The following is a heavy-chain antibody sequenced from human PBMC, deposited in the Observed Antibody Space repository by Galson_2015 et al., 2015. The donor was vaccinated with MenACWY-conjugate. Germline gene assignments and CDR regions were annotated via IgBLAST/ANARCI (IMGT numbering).Heavy chain of an antibody. J-gene: IGHJ4*01. V-gene: IGHV3-23*01. CDR3: AKDAGGEFAVVPGAADH. CDR2: IDGNGDTT. CDR1: QISFRTYA. D-gene: IGHD2-21*01. Sequence: SLRLSCAASQISFRTYAMHWVRQTPGKGLEWVSSIDGNGDTTSYADSVKGRFTVSRDNSKNTLYLQMNSLRAEDTAQYYCAKDAGGEFAVVPGAADHWGHGTLVTVSS.